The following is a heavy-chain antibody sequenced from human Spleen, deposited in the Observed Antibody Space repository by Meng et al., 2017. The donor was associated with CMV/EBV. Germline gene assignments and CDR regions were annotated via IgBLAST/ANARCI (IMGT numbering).Heavy chain of an antibody. CDR3: ARDRYGDYGVDY. D-gene: IGHD4-17*01. V-gene: IGHV3-69-1*01. Sequence: ETLSLTCAVYGGSFSGYYWSWIRQPPGKGLEWVSSITSGSYIYYADSVRGRFTISRDNAKNSLYLQMNSLRAEDTGVYYCARDRYGDYGVDYWGQGTLVTVSS. J-gene: IGHJ4*02. CDR2: ITSGSYI. CDR1: GGSFSGYY.